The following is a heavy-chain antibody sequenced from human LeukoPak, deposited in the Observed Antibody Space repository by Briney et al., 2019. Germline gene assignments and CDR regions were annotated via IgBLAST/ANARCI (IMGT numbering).Heavy chain of an antibody. CDR1: GFTFSDYY. Sequence: GGSLRLSCAASGFTFSDYYMDWVRQAPGKGLEWVGRIRNKPNSYTTEYAASVKGRFTISRDDSKNSLYLQMNSLKTEDTALYYCARDLGDADSRGAYWGQGTLVTVSS. CDR2: IRNKPNSYTT. J-gene: IGHJ4*02. D-gene: IGHD3-16*01. V-gene: IGHV3-72*01. CDR3: ARDLGDADSRGAY.